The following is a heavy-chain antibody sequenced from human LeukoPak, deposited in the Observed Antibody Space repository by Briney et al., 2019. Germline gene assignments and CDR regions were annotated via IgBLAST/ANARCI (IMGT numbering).Heavy chain of an antibody. Sequence: VKVSCKASGYTFTSYGISWVRQAPGQGLEWMGWISAYNGNTNYAQKLQGRVTMTTDTSASTAYMELRSLRSDDTAVYYCARDRTYYYDSSGYYYNAFDIWGQGTMVTVSS. J-gene: IGHJ3*02. CDR1: GYTFTSYG. V-gene: IGHV1-18*01. D-gene: IGHD3-22*01. CDR3: ARDRTYYYDSSGYYYNAFDI. CDR2: ISAYNGNT.